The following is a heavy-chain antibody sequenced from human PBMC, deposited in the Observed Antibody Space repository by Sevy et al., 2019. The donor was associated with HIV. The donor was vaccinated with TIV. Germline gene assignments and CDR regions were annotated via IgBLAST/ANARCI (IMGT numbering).Heavy chain of an antibody. CDR3: AKDRGWKTFDY. D-gene: IGHD3-10*01. CDR1: GFAFSSHA. Sequence: WGSLRLSCAASGFAFSSHAMHWVRQAPGKGLEWVAIISPEGSRIDYADSVKGRLIISRDNANSSVSLQMNSLRVEDMGVYYCAKDRGWKTFDYWGQGALVTVSS. CDR2: ISPEGSRI. V-gene: IGHV3-7*04. J-gene: IGHJ4*02.